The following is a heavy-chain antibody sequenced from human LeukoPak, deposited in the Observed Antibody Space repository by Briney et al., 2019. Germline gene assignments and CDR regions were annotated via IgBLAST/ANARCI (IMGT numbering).Heavy chain of an antibody. CDR2: INHSGST. J-gene: IGHJ4*02. D-gene: IGHD2-15*01. V-gene: IGHV4-34*01. CDR3: ARQYCSSSSCYFDY. Sequence: PSETLSLTCAVYGGSLSGYYWSWIRQPPGKGLEWIGEINHSGSTNYNPSLKSRVTISVDTSKNQFSLKLSSVTAADTAVYYCARQYCSSSSCYFDYWGQGTLVTVSS. CDR1: GGSLSGYY.